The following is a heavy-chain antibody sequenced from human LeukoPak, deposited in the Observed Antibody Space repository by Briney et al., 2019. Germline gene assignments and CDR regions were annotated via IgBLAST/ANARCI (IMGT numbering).Heavy chain of an antibody. J-gene: IGHJ6*02. Sequence: GGSPRLSCAASGFTFSSYAMNWVRQAPGKGLEWVSYITNNGTTIYYADSVKGRFTISRDNAENSLYLQMNSLRAEDTAIYYCARDQWLAYYYHGMDVWGQGTTVTVSS. CDR1: GFTFSSYA. CDR2: ITNNGTTI. CDR3: ARDQWLAYYYHGMDV. V-gene: IGHV3-48*03. D-gene: IGHD6-19*01.